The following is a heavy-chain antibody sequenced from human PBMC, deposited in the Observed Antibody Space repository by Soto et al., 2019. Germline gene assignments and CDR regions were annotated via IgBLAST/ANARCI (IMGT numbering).Heavy chain of an antibody. D-gene: IGHD4-17*01. CDR1: GFTFSSYA. J-gene: IGHJ6*02. V-gene: IGHV3-23*01. CDR2: ISGSGGST. CDR3: AKSVFWTVTPGMDV. Sequence: GGSLRLSCAASGFTFSSYAMSWVRQAPGKGLEWVSAISGSGGSTYYADSVKGRFTISRDNSKNTLYLQMNSLRAEDTAVYYCAKSVFWTVTPGMDVWGQGTTVTVSS.